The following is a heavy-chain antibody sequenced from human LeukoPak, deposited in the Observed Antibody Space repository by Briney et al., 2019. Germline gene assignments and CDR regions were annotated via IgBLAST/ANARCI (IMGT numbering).Heavy chain of an antibody. J-gene: IGHJ4*02. V-gene: IGHV3-30*02. CDR1: GFPFSNYV. CDR3: ASRPTGFDWGPFDY. D-gene: IGHD5-12*01. CDR2: FRYDGNHD. Sequence: GGSLRLSCAASGFPFSNYVIHWVRLPPGKGLEWVAFFRYDGNHDYYADSVKGRFTFSRDNSKNTLFLQMNSLRAEDTAVYYCASRPTGFDWGPFDYWGQGTLVTVSS.